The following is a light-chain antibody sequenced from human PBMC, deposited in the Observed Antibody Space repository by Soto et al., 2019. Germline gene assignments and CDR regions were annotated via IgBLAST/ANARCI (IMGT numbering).Light chain of an antibody. Sequence: DIQMTQSPSTLSASVGDRVTITCRASQSINNWLAWYQQKPGKAPKFLIYDASNLESGVPSRFSGSASGTEFTLTISSPQPDDFATYYCQQYDNYPLTFGGGTKVDIK. CDR2: DAS. J-gene: IGKJ4*01. V-gene: IGKV1-5*01. CDR1: QSINNW. CDR3: QQYDNYPLT.